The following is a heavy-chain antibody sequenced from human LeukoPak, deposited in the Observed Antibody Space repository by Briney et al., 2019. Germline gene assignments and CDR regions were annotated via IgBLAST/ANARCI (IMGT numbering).Heavy chain of an antibody. CDR1: GYTFTSYG. D-gene: IGHD3-22*01. V-gene: IGHV1-18*01. Sequence: ASVKVSCTASGYTFTSYGISWVRQAPGQGLEWMGWISAYNGNTNYAQKLQGRVTMTTDTSTSTAYMELRSLRSDDTAVYYCARTARDYYDSSGYYPESYWGQGTLVTVSS. J-gene: IGHJ4*02. CDR3: ARTARDYYDSSGYYPESY. CDR2: ISAYNGNT.